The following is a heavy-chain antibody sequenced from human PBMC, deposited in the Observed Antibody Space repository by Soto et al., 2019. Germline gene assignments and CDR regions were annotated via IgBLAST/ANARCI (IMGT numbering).Heavy chain of an antibody. CDR1: GFPFSSYG. CDR3: AGGQYYFDY. D-gene: IGHD2-15*01. Sequence: QVQLVESGGGVVQPGRSLRLSCAASGFPFSSYGMHWVRQAPGKGLEWVAHISYDGSNKHYTDSVKGRFTISRDNSKNMLYLHMSSVRAEDTAVYYCAGGQYYFDYCGQGTRVSVSS. J-gene: IGHJ4*02. V-gene: IGHV3-30*03. CDR2: ISYDGSNK.